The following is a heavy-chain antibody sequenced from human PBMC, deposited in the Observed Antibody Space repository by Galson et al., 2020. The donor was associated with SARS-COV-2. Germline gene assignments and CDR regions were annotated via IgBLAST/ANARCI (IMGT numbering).Heavy chain of an antibody. J-gene: IGHJ6*02. D-gene: IGHD2-2*01. CDR3: ARDNGYCSSTSCYAGDYYYYGMDV. Sequence: SETLSLTCAVSGGSISSSNWWSWVRQPPGKGLAWIGEIYHSGSTNYNPSLKSRVTISVDKSKNQFSLKLSSVTAADTAVYYCARDNGYCSSTSCYAGDYYYYGMDVWGQGTTVTVSS. CDR2: IYHSGST. V-gene: IGHV4-4*02. CDR1: GGSISSSNW.